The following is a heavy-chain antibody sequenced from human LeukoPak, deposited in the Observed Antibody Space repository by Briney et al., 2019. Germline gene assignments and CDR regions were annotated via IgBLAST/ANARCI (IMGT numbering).Heavy chain of an antibody. CDR3: ARGRIIRGYFDY. CDR2: INWNGGSK. D-gene: IGHD2/OR15-2a*01. J-gene: IGHJ4*02. V-gene: IGHV3-20*04. CDR1: GFTLGEYG. Sequence: VGSLRLSCSASGFTLGEYGMSWVHQAPGKRRDLVPVINWNGGSKGYADSVKGRFTISRDNAKNSLYLQMNSLRAEDTALYYCARGRIIRGYFDYWGQGTLVTVSS.